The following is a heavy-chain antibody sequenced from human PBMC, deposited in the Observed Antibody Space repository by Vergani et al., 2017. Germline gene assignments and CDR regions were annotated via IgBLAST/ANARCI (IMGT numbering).Heavy chain of an antibody. D-gene: IGHD3-3*01. J-gene: IGHJ3*02. CDR1: GGTFSSYT. CDR3: ARDFLWSGYQEYDAFDI. Sequence: QVQLVQSGAEVKKPGSSVKVSCKASGGTFSSYTISWVRQAPGQGLEWMGRIIPILGIANYAQKFQGRVTITADKSTSTAYMELSSLRSEDTAVYYCARDFLWSGYQEYDAFDIWGQGTMVTVSS. CDR2: IIPILGIA. V-gene: IGHV1-69*08.